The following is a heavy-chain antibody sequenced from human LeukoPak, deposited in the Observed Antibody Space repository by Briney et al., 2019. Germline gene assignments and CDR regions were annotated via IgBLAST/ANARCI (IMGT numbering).Heavy chain of an antibody. CDR2: INHSGST. Sequence: PSETLSLTCAVYGGSFSGYYWSWIRQPLGKGLEWIGEINHSGSTNYNPSLKSRVTISVDTSKNQFSLKLSSVTAADTAVYYCARVWYYYGMDVWGQGTTVTVSS. V-gene: IGHV4-34*01. J-gene: IGHJ6*02. CDR1: GGSFSGYY. D-gene: IGHD3-16*01. CDR3: ARVWYYYGMDV.